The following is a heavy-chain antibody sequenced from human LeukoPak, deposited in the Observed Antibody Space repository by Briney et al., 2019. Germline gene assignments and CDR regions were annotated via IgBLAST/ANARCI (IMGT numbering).Heavy chain of an antibody. V-gene: IGHV4-59*01. Sequence: SETLSLTCTVTGGSISTFSWNWIRQPPGQGLEWIGYVNSNGGSYNNPSLKSRVTVSLEMSKNQFFLKLSSATAADTAVYYCARGAGGTWFDPWGQGTLVSVSS. CDR1: GGSISTFS. CDR2: VNSNGGS. CDR3: ARGAGGTWFDP. J-gene: IGHJ5*02.